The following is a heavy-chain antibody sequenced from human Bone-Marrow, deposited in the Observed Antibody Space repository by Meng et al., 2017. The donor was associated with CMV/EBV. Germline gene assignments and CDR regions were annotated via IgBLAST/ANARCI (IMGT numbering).Heavy chain of an antibody. D-gene: IGHD3-3*01. Sequence: ASVKVTCKASGGTFSSYAISWVRQAPGQGLEWMGWMNPNSGNTGYAQKFQGRVTITRNTSISTAYMELSSLRSEDTAVYYCARGGITIFGVVIMGSLDYWGQGTLVTVSS. V-gene: IGHV1-8*03. J-gene: IGHJ4*02. CDR3: ARGGITIFGVVIMGSLDY. CDR1: GGTFSSYA. CDR2: MNPNSGNT.